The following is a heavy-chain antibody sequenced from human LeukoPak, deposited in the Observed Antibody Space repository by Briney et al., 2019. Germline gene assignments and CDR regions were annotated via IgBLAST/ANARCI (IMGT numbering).Heavy chain of an antibody. CDR2: INRDGSST. J-gene: IGHJ4*02. CDR3: AHDSSDYYLGYFDY. CDR1: GVIFSNYW. Sequence: GGSLRLSCAASGVIFSNYWMHWVRQAPGKGLVWVSRINRDGSSTSYADSVKGRFTISRDNAKNTLYLQMNSLRAEDTAVYYCAHDSSDYYLGYFDYWGQGTLVTVSS. D-gene: IGHD3-22*01. V-gene: IGHV3-74*01.